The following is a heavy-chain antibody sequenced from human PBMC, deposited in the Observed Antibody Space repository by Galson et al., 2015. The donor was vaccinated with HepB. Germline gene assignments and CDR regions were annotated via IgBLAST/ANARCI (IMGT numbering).Heavy chain of an antibody. V-gene: IGHV3-21*01. D-gene: IGHD3-22*01. CDR1: GFTFSSYS. Sequence: SLRLSCAASGFTFSSYSMSWVRQAPGKGLEWVSSISSSSSYIYYADSVKGRFTISRDNAKNSPYLQMNSLRAEDTAVYSCARGDSMIVVVISLWDIWGQGTMVTVSS. CDR2: ISSSSSYI. J-gene: IGHJ3*02. CDR3: ARGDSMIVVVISLWDI.